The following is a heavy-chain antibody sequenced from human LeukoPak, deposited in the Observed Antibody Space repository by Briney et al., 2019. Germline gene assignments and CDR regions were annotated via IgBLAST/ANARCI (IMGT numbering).Heavy chain of an antibody. J-gene: IGHJ6*03. D-gene: IGHD1/OR15-1a*01. CDR2: IPYSRGT. CDR3: ARDRSNNPYYFYYMDV. CDR1: GGSISNINYY. Sequence: KSSETLSLTCTVSGGSISNINYYWGWIRQPPGKGLEWIGSIPYSRGTHYNPSLKSRVTISVDTSKNQFSLRLSSVSAADTALYYCARDRSNNPYYFYYMDVWGRGTTVTVSS. V-gene: IGHV4-39*07.